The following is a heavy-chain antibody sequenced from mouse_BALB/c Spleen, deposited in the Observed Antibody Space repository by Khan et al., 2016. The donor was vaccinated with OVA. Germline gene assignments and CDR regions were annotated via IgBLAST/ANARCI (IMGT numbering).Heavy chain of an antibody. Sequence: QIQLVQSGAELVRPGTSVKMSCKAAGYTFTNYWIGWVKQRPGHGLEWIGDTYPGGGYTNYNEKFKGKATLTADTSSSTAYMQLSGLTSEDSAIYYCARRGAARATWGYFDYWGQGTTLTVSS. CDR3: ARRGAARATWGYFDY. J-gene: IGHJ2*01. CDR1: GYTFTNYW. D-gene: IGHD3-1*01. V-gene: IGHV1-63*02. CDR2: TYPGGGYT.